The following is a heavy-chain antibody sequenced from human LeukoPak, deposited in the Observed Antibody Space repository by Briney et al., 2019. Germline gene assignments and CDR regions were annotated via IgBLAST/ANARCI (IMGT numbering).Heavy chain of an antibody. D-gene: IGHD3-10*01. J-gene: IGHJ6*02. CDR1: GFTFSSYG. V-gene: IGHV3-33*01. CDR2: IWYDGSNK. Sequence: PGRSLRLSCAASGFTFSSYGMHWVRQAPGKGLEWVAVIWYDGSNKYYADSVKGRFTISRDNSKNTLYLQMNSLRAEDTAVYYCARDRFGGDYGSGSGPYYYGMDVWGQGTTVTVSS. CDR3: ARDRFGGDYGSGSGPYYYGMDV.